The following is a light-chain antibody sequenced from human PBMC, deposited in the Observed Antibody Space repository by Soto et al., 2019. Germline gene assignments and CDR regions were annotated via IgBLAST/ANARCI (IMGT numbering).Light chain of an antibody. V-gene: IGKV1-39*01. Sequence: DLQMTQSPSSLSAAVGDRVTITCRASHSIARFLNWYQQKPGEVPKLLIFGASYLRSGVPSRFSGSGSGTHFALTITSLQPEDFATYFCQQSHIAPYTFGQGTNL. J-gene: IGKJ2*01. CDR2: GAS. CDR3: QQSHIAPYT. CDR1: HSIARF.